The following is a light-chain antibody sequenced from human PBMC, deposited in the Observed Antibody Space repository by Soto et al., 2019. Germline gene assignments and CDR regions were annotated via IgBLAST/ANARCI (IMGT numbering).Light chain of an antibody. V-gene: IGKV2-24*01. CDR1: QSLEHSDGNTY. Sequence: EIVMTQTPLSSPVTLGQPASISCRSSQSLEHSDGNTYLSWLQQKPGQSPRFLIYKVSNRFSGVPDRFSDSVAGTDFTLKISRVEAEDVGVYYCMQATQFPPYTFGQGTKLEIK. J-gene: IGKJ2*01. CDR3: MQATQFPPYT. CDR2: KVS.